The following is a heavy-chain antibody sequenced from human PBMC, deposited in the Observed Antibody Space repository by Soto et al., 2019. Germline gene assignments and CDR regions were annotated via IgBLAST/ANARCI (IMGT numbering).Heavy chain of an antibody. CDR3: AKAQGGSYFDY. J-gene: IGHJ4*02. Sequence: VGSLRLSCAASGFTFSDYAMNWVRQTPGKGLEWVSFISGSSGGSTYYADSVKGRFTISRDNSKNMLYLQMNNLRAEDTAVYYCAKAQGGSYFDYWGQGTLVTVSS. D-gene: IGHD2-15*01. CDR2: ISGSSGGST. V-gene: IGHV3-23*01. CDR1: GFTFSDYA.